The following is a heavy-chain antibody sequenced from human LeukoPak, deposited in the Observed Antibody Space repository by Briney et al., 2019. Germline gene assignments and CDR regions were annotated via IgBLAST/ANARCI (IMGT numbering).Heavy chain of an antibody. V-gene: IGHV1-69*01. Sequence: ASVKVSCKASGGTFSSDAISWVRQAPGQGLEWMGGIIPKLGTANYAQKFRGRVTITADESTTTVYMELSSLRSEDTAVYYCAREKGSWGVFDYWGQRTLHTVSS. CDR2: IIPKLGTA. CDR1: GGTFSSDA. D-gene: IGHD1-26*01. CDR3: AREKGSWGVFDY. J-gene: IGHJ4*02.